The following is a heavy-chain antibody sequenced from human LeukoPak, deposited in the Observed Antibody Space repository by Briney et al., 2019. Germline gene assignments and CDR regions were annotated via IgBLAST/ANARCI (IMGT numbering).Heavy chain of an antibody. J-gene: IGHJ4*02. CDR2: ISASGGNT. CDR3: AKRTMTTKTFDY. V-gene: IGHV3-23*01. Sequence: GGSLRLSCAASGFTFSSYAMSWVRQAPGKGLEWVSGISASGGNTNYADSVKGRLTISRDNSKNTLYLQMNSLRAEDTAVYFCAKRTMTTKTFDYWGQGALVTVSS. D-gene: IGHD4-17*01. CDR1: GFTFSSYA.